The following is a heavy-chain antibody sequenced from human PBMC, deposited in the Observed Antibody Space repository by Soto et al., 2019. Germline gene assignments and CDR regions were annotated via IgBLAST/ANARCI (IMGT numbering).Heavy chain of an antibody. D-gene: IGHD6-19*01. CDR3: ARSVAVPGAHIDY. CDR2: VYYTGST. J-gene: IGHJ4*02. V-gene: IGHV4-59*01. CDR1: GGSISGSY. Sequence: SETLSLTCSVSGGSISGSYWSWLRQSPGKGLEWLGYVYYTGSTNYSPSLRSRVSISVDTSKNEFSLRLSSVTAADTAVYFCARSVAVPGAHIDYWGQGTQVTVSS.